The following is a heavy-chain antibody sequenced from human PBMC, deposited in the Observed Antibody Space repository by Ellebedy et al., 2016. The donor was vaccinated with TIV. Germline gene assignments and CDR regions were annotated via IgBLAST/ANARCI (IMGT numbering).Heavy chain of an antibody. CDR3: ARLRYTSGWYAAFDV. D-gene: IGHD6-19*01. J-gene: IGHJ3*01. Sequence: MPSETLSLTCTVSGGSISRDSWSWIRQPPGNGLEWIGYIFGSGSTSYNPSLKSRVTISLDQSKSQFYLKVRSVTAADTAVYYCARLRYTSGWYAAFDVWGQGTMVTVSS. CDR1: GGSISRDS. V-gene: IGHV4-4*08. CDR2: IFGSGST.